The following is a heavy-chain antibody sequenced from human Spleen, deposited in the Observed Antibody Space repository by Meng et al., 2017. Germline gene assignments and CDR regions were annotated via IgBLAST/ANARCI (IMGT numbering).Heavy chain of an antibody. Sequence: GESLKISCAASGFIFNNYEMHWVRQAPGKGLEWVSYISSSGSDIYYADSVKGRFTISRDNAKNSLYLQMNSLRAEDTALFFCATGGMDVWGQGTTVTVS. V-gene: IGHV3-48*03. CDR1: GFIFNNYE. J-gene: IGHJ6*02. CDR3: ATGGMDV. CDR2: ISSSGSDI. D-gene: IGHD7-27*01.